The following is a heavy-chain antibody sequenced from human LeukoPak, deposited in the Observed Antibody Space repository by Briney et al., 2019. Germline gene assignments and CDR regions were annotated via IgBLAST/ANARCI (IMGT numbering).Heavy chain of an antibody. D-gene: IGHD3-9*01. Sequence: ASVKVSCKASGYTFTGYYVHWVRQAPGQGLEWMGWINSNNGDTNYAQKFQGRVTMTRDTSITTAYMEMSRLRSDDTALYYCARSPHILTGENFDYWGQGTLVTVSS. J-gene: IGHJ4*02. V-gene: IGHV1-2*02. CDR2: INSNNGDT. CDR1: GYTFTGYY. CDR3: ARSPHILTGENFDY.